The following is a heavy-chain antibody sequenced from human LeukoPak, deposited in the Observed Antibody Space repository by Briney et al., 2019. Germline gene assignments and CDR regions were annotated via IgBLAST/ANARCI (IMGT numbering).Heavy chain of an antibody. J-gene: IGHJ1*01. Sequence: PGRSLRLSCVASGFIFSSYGMHWVRQAPGKGLEWVAVMSSDGSNRKYADSVKGRFTISRDNAKNSLYLQMNSQRAEDTAVYYCANDWYMATRWGQGTLVTVSS. CDR2: MSSDGSNR. V-gene: IGHV3-30*18. CDR1: GFIFSSYG. D-gene: IGHD5-24*01. CDR3: ANDWYMATR.